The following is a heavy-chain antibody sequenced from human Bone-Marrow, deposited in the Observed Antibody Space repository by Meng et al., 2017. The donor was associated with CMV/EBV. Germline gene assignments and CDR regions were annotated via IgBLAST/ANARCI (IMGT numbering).Heavy chain of an antibody. CDR2: ISSSGSTI. V-gene: IGHV3-48*03. CDR3: ARASTYYYYGMDV. CDR1: GFTFSSYE. Sequence: GGSLRLSCAASGFTFSSYEMNWVRQAPGKGLEWVSYISSSGSTIYYADSVKGRFTISRDNAKNSLYLQMNSLRAEDTAVYYCARASTYYYYGMDVWGQGTTVTVSS. J-gene: IGHJ6*02.